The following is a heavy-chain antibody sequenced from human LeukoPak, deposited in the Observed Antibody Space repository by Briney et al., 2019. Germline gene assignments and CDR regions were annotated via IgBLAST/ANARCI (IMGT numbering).Heavy chain of an antibody. J-gene: IGHJ4*02. D-gene: IGHD1-1*01. V-gene: IGHV3-23*01. CDR3: AKTGTTGTTVSFDY. CDR1: GFTFSSYA. CDR2: ISGSGGST. Sequence: PGGSLRLSCAASGFTFSSYAVSWVRQAPGKGLEWVSAISGSGGSTYYADSVKGQFTISRDNSKNTLYLQMNSLRAEDTAVYYCAKTGTTGTTVSFDYWGQGTLVTVSS.